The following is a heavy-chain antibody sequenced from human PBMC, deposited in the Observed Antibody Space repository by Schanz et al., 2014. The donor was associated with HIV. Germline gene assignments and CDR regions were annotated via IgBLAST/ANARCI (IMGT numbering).Heavy chain of an antibody. CDR2: ISVYHNKT. CDR3: ARGALYYYDSTGYYHLDY. CDR1: GYSFSSYG. J-gene: IGHJ4*02. V-gene: IGHV1-18*01. D-gene: IGHD3-22*01. Sequence: QVHLVQSGAEVKKSGASVKVSCKASGYSFSSYGLSWVRQAPGQGLEWTGWISVYHNKTNYAQKLQGRVTMTTDTSTSTAYMELRSLRSDDTAVYYCARGALYYYDSTGYYHLDYWGQGTLVTVSS.